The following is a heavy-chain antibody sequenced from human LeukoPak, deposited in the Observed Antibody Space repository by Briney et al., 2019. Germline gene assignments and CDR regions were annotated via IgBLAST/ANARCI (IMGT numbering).Heavy chain of an antibody. D-gene: IGHD3-22*01. CDR1: GFTFSSYA. J-gene: IGHJ3*02. Sequence: PGGSLRLSCAASGFTFSSYAMSWVRQAPGKGLEWVSAISGSGGSTYYADSVKGRFTISRDNSKNTLYLQMNSLRAEDTAVYYCAKDYPPGGIVVVVYFNAFDIWGQGTMVTVSS. CDR3: AKDYPPGGIVVVVYFNAFDI. V-gene: IGHV3-23*01. CDR2: ISGSGGST.